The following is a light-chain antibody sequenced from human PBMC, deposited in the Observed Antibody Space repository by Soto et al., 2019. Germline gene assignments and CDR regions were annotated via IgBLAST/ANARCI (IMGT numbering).Light chain of an antibody. J-gene: IGKJ1*01. CDR3: QQYNIYSPWT. V-gene: IGKV1-5*01. CDR2: DAS. CDR1: QTVNNW. Sequence: DIQMTQSPSTLSASVGDRVTITCRASQTVNNWVAWYQQKPGMAPRLLIFDASHLHSGVPSRFSGSGSGTEFTLTISGLQPDDFATYYCQQYNIYSPWTFGQGTKVDLK.